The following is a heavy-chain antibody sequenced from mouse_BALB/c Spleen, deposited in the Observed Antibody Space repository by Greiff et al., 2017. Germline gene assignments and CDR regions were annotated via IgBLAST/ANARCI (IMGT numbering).Heavy chain of an antibody. CDR1: GFTFSSYA. Sequence: EVKLVESGGGLVKPGGSLKLSCAASGFTFSSYAMSWVRQTPEKRLEWVATISSGGSYTYYPDSVKGRFTISRDNAKNTLYLQMSSLRSEDTAMYYCARQGATAMDYWGQGTSVTVSS. V-gene: IGHV5-9-3*01. CDR3: ARQGATAMDY. CDR2: ISSGGSYT. D-gene: IGHD3-1*01. J-gene: IGHJ4*01.